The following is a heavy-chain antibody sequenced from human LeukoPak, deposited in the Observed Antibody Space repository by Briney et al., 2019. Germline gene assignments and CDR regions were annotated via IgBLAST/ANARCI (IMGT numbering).Heavy chain of an antibody. V-gene: IGHV3-7*01. J-gene: IGHJ4*02. CDR2: IKQDGSEK. CDR1: GFTFSSYW. D-gene: IGHD4-17*01. CDR3: ARDDTVTTRVGFID. Sequence: GGSLRLSCAASGFTFSSYWMSWVRQAPGKGLEWVANIKQDGSEKYYMDSVKGRFTISRDNAKNSLYLQMNSLRAEDTAVYYCARDDTVTTRVGFIDWGQGTLVTVSS.